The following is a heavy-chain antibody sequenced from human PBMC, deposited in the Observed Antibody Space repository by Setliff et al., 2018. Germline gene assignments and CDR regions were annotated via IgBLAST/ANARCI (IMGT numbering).Heavy chain of an antibody. CDR2: IYHSGST. J-gene: IGHJ4*01. D-gene: IGHD1-7*01. V-gene: IGHV4-38-2*01. CDR1: GNSISSGYC. CDR3: ARQGFGTTYMPFDY. Sequence: KTSETLSLTCAVPGNSISSGYCWGWIRQPPGKGLECIGSIYHSGSTFYNPSLKSRVTISLVTSKNQCSLTLRSVTAADTAVYYCARQGFGTTYMPFDYWDHGTLVTVSS.